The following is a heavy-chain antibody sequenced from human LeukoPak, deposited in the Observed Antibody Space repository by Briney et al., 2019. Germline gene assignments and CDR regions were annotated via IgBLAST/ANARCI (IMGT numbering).Heavy chain of an antibody. V-gene: IGHV3-23*01. CDR3: AKDQSTWYSSGWYPSRPFDY. Sequence: GGSLRLSCAASGFTFSSYAMSWVRQAPGKGLEWVSAISGSGGSTYYADSVKGRFTISRDNSKNTLYLQMNSLRAEDTAVYYCAKDQSTWYSSGWYPSRPFDYWGQGTLVTVSS. J-gene: IGHJ4*02. D-gene: IGHD6-19*01. CDR1: GFTFSSYA. CDR2: ISGSGGST.